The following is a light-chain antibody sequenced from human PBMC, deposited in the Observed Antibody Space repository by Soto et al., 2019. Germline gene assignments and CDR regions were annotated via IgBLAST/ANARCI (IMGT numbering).Light chain of an antibody. CDR2: DVS. Sequence: QSALTQPASVSGSPGQSITISCTGTRSDVGNYNYVTWYQQHPGKAPKLIIYDVSNRPSGVSNRFSGSKSGNTASLTISGIQAGDEADYYCCSYTPLSTLVFGGGTKVTVL. CDR1: RSDVGNYNY. CDR3: CSYTPLSTLV. J-gene: IGLJ2*01. V-gene: IGLV2-14*01.